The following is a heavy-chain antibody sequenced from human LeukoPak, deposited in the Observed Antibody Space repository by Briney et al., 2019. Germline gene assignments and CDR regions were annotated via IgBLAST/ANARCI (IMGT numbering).Heavy chain of an antibody. CDR2: ITGSGDTT. D-gene: IGHD2-21*02. CDR3: AKDSGWGLTGEYDS. Sequence: PGGSLRLSCVASGVTFSIHGMSCGRQAPGKGLEWVSSITGSGDTTYYADSLKGRFTISRDNSKSILYLQMNSLRAKETAVYYCAKDSGWGLTGEYDSWGQGTLVTVSS. CDR1: GVTFSIHG. J-gene: IGHJ4*02. V-gene: IGHV3-23*01.